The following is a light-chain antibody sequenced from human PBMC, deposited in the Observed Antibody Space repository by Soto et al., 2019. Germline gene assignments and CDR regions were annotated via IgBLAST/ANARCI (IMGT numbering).Light chain of an antibody. CDR3: QQYGRT. V-gene: IGKV3-20*01. Sequence: EIVLTQSPGTLSLSPGERATLSCRASQSVSTYLAWYQQQPGQAPRLLIYGASSRATGIPDRFSGSGSGTDFTLTISRLEPEDSAVYYCQQYGRTFGGGTKMDIK. J-gene: IGKJ4*01. CDR1: QSVSTY. CDR2: GAS.